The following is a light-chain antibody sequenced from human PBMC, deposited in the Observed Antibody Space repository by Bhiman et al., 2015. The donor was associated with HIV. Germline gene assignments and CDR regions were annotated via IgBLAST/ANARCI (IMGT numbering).Light chain of an antibody. Sequence: QSALTQPPSVSGSPGQSVTISCTGTSSDVGSHNHVSWYQQPPGTAPKLIIYEVSNRPSGVPDRFSGSKFGNTASLAITGLQAEDEADYYCQSYDSSLSAVVFGGGTKLTVL. CDR2: EVS. CDR1: SSDVGSHNH. J-gene: IGLJ2*01. V-gene: IGLV2-18*02. CDR3: QSYDSSLSAVV.